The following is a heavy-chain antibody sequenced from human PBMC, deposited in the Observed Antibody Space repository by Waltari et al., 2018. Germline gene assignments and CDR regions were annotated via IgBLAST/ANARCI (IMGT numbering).Heavy chain of an antibody. CDR2: INHSGST. V-gene: IGHV4-34*01. J-gene: IGHJ4*02. Sequence: QVQLQQWGAGLLKPSETLSLTCAVYGGSFSGYYWSWIRQPPGKGLEWIGEINHSGSTNYNPSRKSRVTISVDTSKNQFSLKLSSVTAADTAVYYCARGPLRITMIVVALQPYYFDYWGQGTLVTVSS. D-gene: IGHD3-22*01. CDR3: ARGPLRITMIVVALQPYYFDY. CDR1: GGSFSGYY.